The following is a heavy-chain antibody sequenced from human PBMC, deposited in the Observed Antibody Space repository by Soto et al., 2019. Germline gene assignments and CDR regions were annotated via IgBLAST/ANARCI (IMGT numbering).Heavy chain of an antibody. CDR3: SRAGIAAAAAPDYYFDY. D-gene: IGHD6-13*01. V-gene: IGHV3-11*06. CDR1: GFTFSDYY. CDR2: ISSSSSYT. J-gene: IGHJ4*02. Sequence: GGSLRLSCAASGFTFSDYYMSWIRQAPGKGLEWVSYISSSSSYTNYADSVKGRFTISRDNAKNSLYLQMNSLRAEDTAVYYCSRAGIAAAAAPDYYFDYWGQGTLVTVSS.